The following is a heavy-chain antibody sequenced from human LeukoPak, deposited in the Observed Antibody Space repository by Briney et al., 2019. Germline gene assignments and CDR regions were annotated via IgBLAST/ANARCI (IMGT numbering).Heavy chain of an antibody. CDR3: ARARGNNYGFFDY. D-gene: IGHD5-18*01. CDR1: GFTFSSYW. CDR2: INSDVSRT. Sequence: GGSLRLSCAASGFTFSSYWMHWVRQAPGKGLVWVSRINSDVSRTNYADSVKGRFTISIDNAKNTLFLQMDSLRAEDTAVYYCARARGNNYGFFDYWGQGIMVTVSS. J-gene: IGHJ4*02. V-gene: IGHV3-74*01.